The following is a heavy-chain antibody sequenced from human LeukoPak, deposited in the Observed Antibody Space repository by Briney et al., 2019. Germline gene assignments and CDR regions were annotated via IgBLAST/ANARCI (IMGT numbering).Heavy chain of an antibody. J-gene: IGHJ4*02. CDR3: ARRYCSSTSCLLDY. D-gene: IGHD2-2*01. Sequence: QTLTLTCTFSGFSLSTSGMCISWIRQPPGKALEWLARIDWDDDKYYSTSLKTRLTISKDTSKNQVVLTMTNMDPVDTATYYCARRYCSSTSCLLDYWGQGTLVTVSS. CDR2: IDWDDDK. V-gene: IGHV2-70*11. CDR1: GFSLSTSGMC.